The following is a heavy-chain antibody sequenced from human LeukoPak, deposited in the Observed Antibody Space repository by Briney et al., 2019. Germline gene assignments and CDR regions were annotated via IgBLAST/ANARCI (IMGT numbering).Heavy chain of an antibody. CDR3: ARRLYDYVWGSYRHHDAFDI. Sequence: PSQTLSLTCTVSGGSISSGSYYWSWIRQPAGKGLEWIGRIYTSGSTNYNPSLKSRVTISVDTSKNQFSLKLSSVTAADTAVYYCARRLYDYVWGSYRHHDAFDIWGQGTMVTVSS. D-gene: IGHD3-16*02. CDR1: GGSISSGSYY. J-gene: IGHJ3*02. V-gene: IGHV4-61*02. CDR2: IYTSGST.